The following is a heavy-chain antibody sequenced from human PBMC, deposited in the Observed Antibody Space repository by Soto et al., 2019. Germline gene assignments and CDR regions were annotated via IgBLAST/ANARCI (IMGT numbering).Heavy chain of an antibody. D-gene: IGHD6-19*01. J-gene: IGHJ4*02. Sequence: PGGSLRLSCAASGFTFSSYWMSWVRQAPGKGLEWVANIKQDGSEKYYVDSVKGRLTISRENAKNSLYLKMNSLRAEDTAVYYCARVKGIAVAGNDYWGQGTLVTVSS. CDR3: ARVKGIAVAGNDY. V-gene: IGHV3-7*05. CDR1: GFTFSSYW. CDR2: IKQDGSEK.